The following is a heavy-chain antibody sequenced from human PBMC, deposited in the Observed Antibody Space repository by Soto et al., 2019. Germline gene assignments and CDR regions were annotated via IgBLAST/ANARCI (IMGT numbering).Heavy chain of an antibody. CDR2: IYYSGST. CDR3: ARDSRLFDY. Sequence: SETLSLTCTVSGGSISSYYWSWIRQPPGKGLEWIGYIYYSGSTNYNPSLKSRVTISVDTSKNQFTLKLSSVTAADTAVYYCARDSRLFDYWGQGTLVTVSS. J-gene: IGHJ4*02. V-gene: IGHV4-59*01. CDR1: GGSISSYY.